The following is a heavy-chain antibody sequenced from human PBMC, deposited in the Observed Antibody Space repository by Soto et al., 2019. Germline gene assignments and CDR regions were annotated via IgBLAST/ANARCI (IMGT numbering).Heavy chain of an antibody. CDR1: GFTFSNAW. V-gene: IGHV3-15*07. Sequence: GGSLRLSCAASGFTFSNAWMNWVRQAPGKGLEWVDRIKSKTDGGTTDYAAPVKGRFTISRDDSKNTLYLQMNSLKTEDTAVYYCTTVIYYDSSGYSPPIYYYYYGMDVWGQGTTVTVSS. J-gene: IGHJ6*02. CDR3: TTVIYYDSSGYSPPIYYYYYGMDV. CDR2: IKSKTDGGTT. D-gene: IGHD3-22*01.